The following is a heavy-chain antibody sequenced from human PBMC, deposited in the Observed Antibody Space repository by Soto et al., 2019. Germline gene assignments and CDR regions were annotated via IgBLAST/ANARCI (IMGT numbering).Heavy chain of an antibody. V-gene: IGHV1-69*02. D-gene: IGHD2-2*01. CDR2: IIPILNIT. J-gene: IGHJ4*02. Sequence: QVQLVQSGAEVKKPGSSVKVSCKASGGTFSSYSISWVRQAPGQGLEWMGRIIPILNITNYAQEFQGRVTITADKSTSTAYMELSSLRSEDTAVYYCARAYCSSTSCYFDYWGQGTLVTVSS. CDR1: GGTFSSYS. CDR3: ARAYCSSTSCYFDY.